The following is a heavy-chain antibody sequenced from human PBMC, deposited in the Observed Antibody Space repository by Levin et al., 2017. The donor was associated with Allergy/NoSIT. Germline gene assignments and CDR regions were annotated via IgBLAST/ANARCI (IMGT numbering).Heavy chain of an antibody. CDR3: AKRVEVASSAPSSGAFDS. CDR2: ISYDGSNK. V-gene: IGHV3-30*18. CDR1: GFTFSSYG. Sequence: GGSLRLSCAASGFTFSSYGMHWVRQAPGKGLEWVAVISYDGSNKYYADSVKGRFTISRDNSKNTLYLQMNSLRAEDTAVYYCAKRVEVASSAPSSGAFDSWGQGTMVTVSS. J-gene: IGHJ3*02. D-gene: IGHD6-19*01.